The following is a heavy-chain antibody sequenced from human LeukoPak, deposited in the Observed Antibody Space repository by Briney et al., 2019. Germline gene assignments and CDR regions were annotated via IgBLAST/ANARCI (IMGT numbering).Heavy chain of an antibody. Sequence: GGSLRLSCAASGFTFSNYGLHWVRQAPGKGLEWVAVIWYTGSNKSYADSVKGRFTISRDNSKNTLYLQMNSLRVEDTAMYYCAKDPCDDLGYCSSIKWGQGTLVTVSS. V-gene: IGHV3-30*02. J-gene: IGHJ4*02. CDR3: AKDPCDDLGYCSSIK. D-gene: IGHD2-2*01. CDR1: GFTFSNYG. CDR2: IWYTGSNK.